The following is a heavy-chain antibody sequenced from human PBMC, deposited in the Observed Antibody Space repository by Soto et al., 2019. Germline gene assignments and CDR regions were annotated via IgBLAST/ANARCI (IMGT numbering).Heavy chain of an antibody. CDR3: ATSAGDCGGGSCYNYFYSYGMDV. D-gene: IGHD2-15*01. CDR2: LSVGNGDT. J-gene: IGHJ6*04. V-gene: IGHV1-3*01. Sequence: ASVKVSCKASGYTRTDFSMHWVRQAPGQRPEWMGWLSVGNGDTKYSQKFQGRVTITRDTSARTAYMELSNLRSEDTAVYSCATSAGDCGGGSCYNYFYSYGMDVWGKGPAVAVSS. CDR1: GYTRTDFS.